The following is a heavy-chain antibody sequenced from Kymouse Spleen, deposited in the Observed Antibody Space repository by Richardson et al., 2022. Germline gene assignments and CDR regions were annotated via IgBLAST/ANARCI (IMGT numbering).Heavy chain of an antibody. J-gene: IGHJ4*02. CDR3: ARRAGITIFGVAPYFDY. CDR1: GFTFSSYG. D-gene: IGHD3-3*01. Sequence: QVQLVESGGGVVQPGRSLRLSCAASGFTFSSYGMHWVRQAPGKGLEWVAVIWYDGSNKYYADSVKGRFTISRDNSKNTLYLQMNSLRAEDTAVYYCARRAGITIFGVAPYFDYWGQGTLVTVSS. CDR2: IWYDGSNK. V-gene: IGHV3-33*01.